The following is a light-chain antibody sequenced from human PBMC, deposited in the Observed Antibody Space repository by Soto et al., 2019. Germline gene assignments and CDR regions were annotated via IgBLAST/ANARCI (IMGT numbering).Light chain of an antibody. CDR1: QGIDRW. Sequence: DIQMTQSPSSLSASVGDRVTITCRASQGIDRWLAWYQQKPGKAPKVLIYAASSLRSGVPSRFSGSGSGTDFSLTISSLEPEDFAVYYCQQLTDWPPQWTFGQGTKVEIK. CDR2: AAS. CDR3: QQLTDWPPQWT. J-gene: IGKJ1*01. V-gene: IGKV1-12*01.